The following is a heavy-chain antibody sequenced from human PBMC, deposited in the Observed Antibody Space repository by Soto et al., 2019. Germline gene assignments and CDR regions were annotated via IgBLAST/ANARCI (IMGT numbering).Heavy chain of an antibody. CDR2: ISGSGGST. D-gene: IGHD3-3*01. CDR1: GFTFSSYA. CDR3: AKSHEFGVVILYYFDY. J-gene: IGHJ4*02. V-gene: IGHV3-23*01. Sequence: GSLRLSCAASGFTFSSYAMSWVRQAPGKGLEWVSAISGSGGSTYYADSVKGRFTISRDNSKNTLYLQMNSLRAEDTAVYYCAKSHEFGVVILYYFDYWGQGTLVTVSS.